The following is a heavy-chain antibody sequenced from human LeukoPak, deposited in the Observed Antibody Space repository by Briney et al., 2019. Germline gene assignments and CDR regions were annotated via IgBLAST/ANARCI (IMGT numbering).Heavy chain of an antibody. CDR3: ARHQTRGIFGDPGPMDV. CDR1: GGSISSGDYY. Sequence: SQTLSLTCTVSGGSISSGDYYWSWIRQPPGKGLEWIAYMYYSGSTYYNPSLKSRVTMSADTSKNQLSLKLSSVTAADTAVYYCARHQTRGIFGDPGPMDVWGQGATVTVSS. CDR2: MYYSGST. J-gene: IGHJ6*02. V-gene: IGHV4-30-4*01. D-gene: IGHD3-10*01.